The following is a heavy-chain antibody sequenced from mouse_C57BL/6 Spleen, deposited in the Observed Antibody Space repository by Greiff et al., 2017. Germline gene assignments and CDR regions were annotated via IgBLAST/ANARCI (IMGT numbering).Heavy chain of an antibody. J-gene: IGHJ1*03. Sequence: QVQLQQPGAELVRPGSSVKLSCKASGYTFTSYWMDWVKQRPGQGLEWIGNIYPSDSETHYNQKFKDKATLTVDKSSSTAYMQLSSLTSEDSAVYYCARKGVGSWYFDVWGTGTTVTVSS. D-gene: IGHD1-1*01. V-gene: IGHV1-61*01. CDR3: ARKGVGSWYFDV. CDR2: IYPSDSET. CDR1: GYTFTSYW.